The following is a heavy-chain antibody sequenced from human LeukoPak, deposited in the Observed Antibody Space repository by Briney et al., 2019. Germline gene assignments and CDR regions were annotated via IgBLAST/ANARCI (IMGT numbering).Heavy chain of an antibody. Sequence: SETLSLTCAVYGGSFSGYYWSWIRQPPGKGLEWIGETNHSGSTNYNPSLKSRVTISVDTSKNQFSLKLSSVTAADTAVYYCARGGSLTLGYSYGYRSHNYWGQGTLVTVSS. CDR3: ARGGSLTLGYSYGYRSHNY. D-gene: IGHD5-18*01. J-gene: IGHJ4*02. CDR1: GGSFSGYY. V-gene: IGHV4-34*01. CDR2: TNHSGST.